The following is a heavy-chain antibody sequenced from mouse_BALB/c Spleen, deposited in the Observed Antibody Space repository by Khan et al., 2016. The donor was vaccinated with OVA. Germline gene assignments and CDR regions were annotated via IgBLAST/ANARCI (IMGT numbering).Heavy chain of an antibody. Sequence: EVQLQESGGGLVQPGGSLRLSCATSGFTFTDYYMSWVRQPPGQALEWLGFIRNKANGYTTEYSASVKGRFTISRDNSQSILYLQMNTLRAEDSATYYGARKGTIYRYDYFDYWGQGTTLTGSS. J-gene: IGHJ2*01. CDR3: ARKGTIYRYDYFDY. CDR2: IRNKANGYTT. CDR1: GFTFTDYY. V-gene: IGHV7-3*02. D-gene: IGHD2-14*01.